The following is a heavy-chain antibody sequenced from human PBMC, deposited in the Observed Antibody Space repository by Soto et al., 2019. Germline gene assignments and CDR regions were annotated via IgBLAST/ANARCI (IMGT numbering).Heavy chain of an antibody. Sequence: QVQLVESGGGLVKPGGSLRLSCAASGFTFSDYYMSWIRQAPGKGLEWVAYISSSGSTIYYADSVKGRFTISRGNAKNSLYLQMNSLRAEDTAVYYWAREEPCYSSGWYAFDIWGQGTMVTVSS. J-gene: IGHJ3*02. D-gene: IGHD6-19*01. CDR2: ISSSGSTI. CDR3: AREEPCYSSGWYAFDI. V-gene: IGHV3-11*01. CDR1: GFTFSDYY.